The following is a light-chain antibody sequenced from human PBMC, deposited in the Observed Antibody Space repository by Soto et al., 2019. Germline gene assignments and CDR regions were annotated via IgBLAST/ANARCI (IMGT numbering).Light chain of an antibody. V-gene: IGLV2-23*01. CDR3: CSYVGATTYV. J-gene: IGLJ1*01. CDR2: EGI. CDR1: KNDIGVYDF. Sequence: QSALTQPPSASGSPGQSVTISCSGTKNDIGVYDFVSWYQQHPGKAPKVIIYEGIKRPSGVSNRFSGSNSGSTASLTISGLQAEDEADYYCCSYVGATTYVFGTGTKLTVL.